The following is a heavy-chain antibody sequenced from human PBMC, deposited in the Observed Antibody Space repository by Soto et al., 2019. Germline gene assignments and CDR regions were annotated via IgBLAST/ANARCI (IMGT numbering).Heavy chain of an antibody. V-gene: IGHV3-49*03. Sequence: GGSLRLSCTGSGFTFGDFGMSWFRQASGKGLEWLSFIRSKGYGGTTESAASVRGRFITSRDDSKSIAYLQMNSLKTEDTAVYYCTRRKEFFVRFYYYAMDVWGQGTTVTVSS. CDR1: GFTFGDFG. J-gene: IGHJ6*02. D-gene: IGHD3-3*01. CDR2: IRSKGYGGTT. CDR3: TRRKEFFVRFYYYAMDV.